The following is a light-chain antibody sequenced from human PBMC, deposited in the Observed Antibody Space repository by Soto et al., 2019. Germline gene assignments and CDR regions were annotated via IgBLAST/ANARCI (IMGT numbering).Light chain of an antibody. J-gene: IGLJ2*01. CDR3: AAWDDSLSGPDVV. CDR2: SNN. Sequence: QSVLTQPPSASGTPGQRVTISCSGSSSNIGSNYVYWYQQLPGTAPKLLIYSNNHRPSGVPDRFSGSKSGTSASLAISGLRSEDEADYYCAAWDDSLSGPDVVFGGGTKVTVL. V-gene: IGLV1-47*02. CDR1: SSNIGSNY.